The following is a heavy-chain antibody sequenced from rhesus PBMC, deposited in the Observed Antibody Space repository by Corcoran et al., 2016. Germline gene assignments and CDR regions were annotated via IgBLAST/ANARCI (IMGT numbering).Heavy chain of an antibody. CDR2: ISWNSGTI. Sequence: EVQLVESGGGLVQPGGSLRLSCAAAGFTCDDYAMSWVRQAPGKCLEWVSRISWNSGTIYYTDSVKGRFTISRDYAKNSLFLQMDRLGAEDTAVYYCTSLYSNQQGFDYWGQGVLVTVSS. D-gene: IGHD4-23*01. J-gene: IGHJ4*01. CDR1: GFTCDDYA. CDR3: TSLYSNQQGFDY. V-gene: IGHV3-134*01.